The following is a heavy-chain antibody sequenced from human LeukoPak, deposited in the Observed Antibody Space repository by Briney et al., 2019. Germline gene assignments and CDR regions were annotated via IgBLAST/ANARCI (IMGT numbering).Heavy chain of an antibody. J-gene: IGHJ4*02. V-gene: IGHV4-30-2*01. CDR2: IYHSGGT. CDR1: GGSISSGGYS. CDR3: ARGEVAAGTFDY. Sequence: SETLSLTCAVSGGSISSGGYSWSWIRQPPGKGLEWIGYIYHSGGTNYNPSLKSRVTISVDTSKNQFSLKLSSVTAADTAVYYCARGEVAAGTFDYWGQGTLVTVSS. D-gene: IGHD6-13*01.